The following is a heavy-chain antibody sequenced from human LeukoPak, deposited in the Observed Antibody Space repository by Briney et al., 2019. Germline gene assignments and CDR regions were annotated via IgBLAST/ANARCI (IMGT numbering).Heavy chain of an antibody. J-gene: IGHJ4*02. CDR2: INPNSGAT. CDR1: GYTFTGYF. Sequence: GASVKVSCKASGYTFTGYFMHWMRQAPGQGLEWMAWINPNSGATNYAPKFQGRVTLTRATPITTAYMELSRLRSDDTAVYYCARDFGRYSGYDFDFWGQGTLVTVSS. V-gene: IGHV1-2*02. D-gene: IGHD5-12*01. CDR3: ARDFGRYSGYDFDF.